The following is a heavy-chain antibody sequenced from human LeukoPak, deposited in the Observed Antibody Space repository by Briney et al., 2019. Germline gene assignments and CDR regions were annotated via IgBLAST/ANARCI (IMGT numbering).Heavy chain of an antibody. J-gene: IGHJ4*02. CDR2: ISGSGGST. V-gene: IGHV3-23*01. D-gene: IGHD6-19*01. Sequence: GGSLRLSCAASGFTFSSYAMTWVRQAPGKGLEWVSGISGSGGSTYYADSVKDRFTISRDKSKNTLYLQMNSLRADDTAVYYCAEDRSMAVNPPFDYWGQGTLVTVSS. CDR3: AEDRSMAVNPPFDY. CDR1: GFTFSSYA.